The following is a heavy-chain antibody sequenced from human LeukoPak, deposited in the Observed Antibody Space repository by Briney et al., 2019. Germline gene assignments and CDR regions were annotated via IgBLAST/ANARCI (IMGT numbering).Heavy chain of an antibody. J-gene: IGHJ4*02. CDR3: ARDGTRPGYYFDY. CDR2: IYSGGST. V-gene: IGHV3-53*01. CDR1: GFTVSSNY. D-gene: IGHD2-8*01. Sequence: GGSLRLSCAASGFTVSSNYMSWVRQAPGKGLGWVSVIYSGGSTYYADSVKGRFTISRDNSKNTLYLQMNSLRAEDTAVYYCARDGTRPGYYFDYWGQGTLVTVSS.